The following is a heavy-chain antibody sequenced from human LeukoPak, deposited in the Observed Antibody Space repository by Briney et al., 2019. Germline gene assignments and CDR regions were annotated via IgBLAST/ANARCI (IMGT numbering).Heavy chain of an antibody. V-gene: IGHV4-34*01. Sequence: SETLSLTCAVYGGSFSGYYWSWIRQPPGKGLEWIGEINHSGSTNYNPSLKSRVTISVDTSKNQFSLKLSSVTAADTAVYYCALFGCSGTSCFTFDPWGQGTLVTVSS. J-gene: IGHJ5*02. CDR3: ALFGCSGTSCFTFDP. CDR2: INHSGST. CDR1: GGSFSGYY. D-gene: IGHD2-2*01.